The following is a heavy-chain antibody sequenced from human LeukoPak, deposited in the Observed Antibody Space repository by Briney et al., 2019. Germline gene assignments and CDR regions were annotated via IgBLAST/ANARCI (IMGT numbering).Heavy chain of an antibody. CDR3: AKDPTSGWYIGGFDY. CDR1: GFTFSSYA. J-gene: IGHJ4*02. CDR2: ISGDGSGT. V-gene: IGHV3-23*01. D-gene: IGHD6-19*01. Sequence: GGSLRLSCAASGFTFSSYAMTWVRQAPGKGLEWVSAISGDGSGTYYADSVKGRFTISRDNSKNTLYLQVNSLRAEDTAVYYCAKDPTSGWYIGGFDYWGQGTLVIVSS.